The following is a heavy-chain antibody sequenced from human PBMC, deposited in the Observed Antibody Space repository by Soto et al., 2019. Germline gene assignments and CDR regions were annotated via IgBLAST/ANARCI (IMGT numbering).Heavy chain of an antibody. J-gene: IGHJ4*02. CDR1: GFTFSSYA. Sequence: VGSLRLSCAASGFTFSSYAMSWVRQAPGKGLEWVSAISGSGGSTYYADSVKGRFTISRDNSKNTLYLQMKSLRAEDTAVYYCAKDSRATYYYDSSGYPFDYWGQGTLVTVSS. CDR2: ISGSGGST. CDR3: AKDSRATYYYDSSGYPFDY. V-gene: IGHV3-23*01. D-gene: IGHD3-22*01.